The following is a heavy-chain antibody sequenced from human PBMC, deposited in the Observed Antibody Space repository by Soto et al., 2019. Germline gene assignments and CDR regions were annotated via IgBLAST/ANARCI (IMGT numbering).Heavy chain of an antibody. CDR1: GGSISSYY. Sequence: KTSETLSLTCTVSGGSISSYYWSWIRQPPGKGLEWIGYIYYSGSTNYNPSLKSRVTISVDTSKNQFSLKLSSVTAADTAVYYCARVSNPYSSSFSFDYWGQGTLVTVSS. D-gene: IGHD6-13*01. V-gene: IGHV4-59*01. CDR2: IYYSGST. CDR3: ARVSNPYSSSFSFDY. J-gene: IGHJ4*02.